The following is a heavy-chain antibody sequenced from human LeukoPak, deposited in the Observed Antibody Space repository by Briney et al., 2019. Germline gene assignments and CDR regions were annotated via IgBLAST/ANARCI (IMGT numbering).Heavy chain of an antibody. J-gene: IGHJ4*02. D-gene: IGHD2-2*01. CDR2: VNAVGST. CDR1: GGSLSGYY. CDR3: ARRVPAASGGGFDY. V-gene: IGHV4-4*08. Sequence: SETLSLTCAVSGGSLSGYYWNWIRQPPGKGLEWIGYVNAVGSTEYNPSLSSRLTISVDKSKNQFSLKLNSVTAADSAVYFCARRVPAASGGGFDYWGQGTLVAVSS.